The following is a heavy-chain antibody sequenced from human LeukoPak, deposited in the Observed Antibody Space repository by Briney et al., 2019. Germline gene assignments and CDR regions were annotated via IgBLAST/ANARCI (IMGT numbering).Heavy chain of an antibody. CDR3: ARGGDYRDMDV. D-gene: IGHD4-17*01. Sequence: ASVKVFCKASGYTFTSYDINWVRQAPGQGLEWMGWMNPIRGNTGYAQKFQGRVTITRNTSISTAYMELSSLRSEDTAVYYCARGGDYRDMDVWGKGTTVTVSS. J-gene: IGHJ6*03. V-gene: IGHV1-8*03. CDR2: MNPIRGNT. CDR1: GYTFTSYD.